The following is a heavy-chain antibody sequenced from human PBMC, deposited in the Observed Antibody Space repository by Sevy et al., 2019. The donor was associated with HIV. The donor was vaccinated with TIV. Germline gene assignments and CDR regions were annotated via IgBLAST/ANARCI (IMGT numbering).Heavy chain of an antibody. Sequence: GGSLRLSCAASGFTFSSYGMHWVRQAPGKGLEWVAFIRYDGSNKYYADSVKGRFTISRDNSKNTLYLQMNSLRAEDTAVNYCAMGMYYDFWSGPIDWFDPWGQGTLVTVSS. J-gene: IGHJ5*02. D-gene: IGHD3-3*01. V-gene: IGHV3-30*02. CDR1: GFTFSSYG. CDR3: AMGMYYDFWSGPIDWFDP. CDR2: IRYDGSNK.